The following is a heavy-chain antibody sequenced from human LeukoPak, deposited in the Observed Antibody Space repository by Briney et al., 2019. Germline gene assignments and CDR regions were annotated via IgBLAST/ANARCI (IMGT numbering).Heavy chain of an antibody. V-gene: IGHV1-46*01. CDR2: INPSGGST. CDR1: GYTFTSYY. CDR3: ARDLGSPSGWYVGTFDY. Sequence: ASVKVSCKASGYTFTSYYMHWVRQAPGQGLEWMGIINPSGGSTSYAQKFQGRVTMTEDTSTDTAYMELSSLRSEDTAVYYCARDLGSPSGWYVGTFDYWGQGTLVTVSS. D-gene: IGHD6-19*01. J-gene: IGHJ4*02.